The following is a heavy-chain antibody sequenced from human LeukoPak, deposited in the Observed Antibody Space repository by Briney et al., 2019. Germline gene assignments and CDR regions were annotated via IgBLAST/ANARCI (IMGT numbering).Heavy chain of an antibody. D-gene: IGHD2-2*01. CDR3: VREIVVVPAAAYYFDY. J-gene: IGHJ4*02. Sequence: VASVKVSCKASGYTFTGYYMHWVRQAPGQGLEGMGWINPNSGGTNYAQKFQGRVTMTRDTPISTAYMELSRLRSDDTAVYYCVREIVVVPAAAYYFDYGGRETLVTVSS. V-gene: IGHV1-2*02. CDR1: GYTFTGYY. CDR2: INPNSGGT.